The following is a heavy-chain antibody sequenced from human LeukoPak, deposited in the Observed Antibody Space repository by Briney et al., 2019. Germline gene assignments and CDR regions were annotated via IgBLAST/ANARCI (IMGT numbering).Heavy chain of an antibody. CDR3: ARGDNWFDP. CDR2: INHSGST. J-gene: IGHJ5*02. CDR1: GRSFSGYY. V-gene: IGHV4-34*01. Sequence: SSETLSLTCAVYGRSFSGYYWSWIRQPPGKGLEWIGEINHSGSTNYNPSLKSRVTISVDTSKNQFSPKLSSVTAADTAVYYCARGDNWFDPWGQGTLVTVSS.